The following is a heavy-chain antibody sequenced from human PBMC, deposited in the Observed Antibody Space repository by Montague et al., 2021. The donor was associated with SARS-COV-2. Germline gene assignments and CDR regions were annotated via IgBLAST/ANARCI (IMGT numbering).Heavy chain of an antibody. V-gene: IGHV4-39*07. D-gene: IGHD6-13*01. CDR1: GGSISSSSYY. Sequence: SETLSLTCTVSGGSISSSSYYWGWIRQPPGKGLEWIGSIYYSGSTYYNPCLKSRVTISVDTSKNQFSLKLSSVTAADTAVYYCARVGRQQLVRLSGMDVWGQGTTATVSS. CDR3: ARVGRQQLVRLSGMDV. CDR2: IYYSGST. J-gene: IGHJ6*02.